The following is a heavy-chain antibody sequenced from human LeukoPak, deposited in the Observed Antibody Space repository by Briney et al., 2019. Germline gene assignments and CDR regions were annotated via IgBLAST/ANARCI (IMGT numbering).Heavy chain of an antibody. Sequence: PSETLSLTCTVSGGSISSYYWSWIRQPPGKGLEWIGYIYHSGSTNYNPSLKRRVTISVDTSKNQFSLKLRSVTAADTAVYYCAREPEMASPRDAFDIWGQGTMVTVSS. CDR1: GGSISSYY. V-gene: IGHV4-59*01. J-gene: IGHJ3*02. CDR2: IYHSGST. D-gene: IGHD5-24*01. CDR3: AREPEMASPRDAFDI.